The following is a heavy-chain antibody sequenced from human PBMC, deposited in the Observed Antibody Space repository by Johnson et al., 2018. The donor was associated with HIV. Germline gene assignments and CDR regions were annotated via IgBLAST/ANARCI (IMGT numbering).Heavy chain of an antibody. CDR1: GFTFNTYG. V-gene: IGHV3-30*18. CDR2: MSHDGSNK. Sequence: QMQLVESGGGVVQTGTSLRLSCVASGFTFNTYGMHWVRQAPGKGLEWVALMSHDGSNKYYTDPVKGRFTISRDNSKNALYLQMHNLTTEDTAVYYCAKGYYDSPFVFDIWGQGTMVIVSS. J-gene: IGHJ3*02. CDR3: AKGYYDSPFVFDI. D-gene: IGHD3-3*01.